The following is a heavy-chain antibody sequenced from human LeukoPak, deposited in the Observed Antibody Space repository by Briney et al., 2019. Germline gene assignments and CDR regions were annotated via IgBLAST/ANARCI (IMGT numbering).Heavy chain of an antibody. D-gene: IGHD3-22*01. J-gene: IGHJ4*02. CDR3: ARLRGYYAQFDY. CDR1: GFSFSSYW. Sequence: GGSLRLSCAASGFSFSSYWMSWVRQAPGKGLEWVANIKHDGDEKYCVDSVKGRFTISRDNAKNSLYLQMDTLRAEDTAVYYCARLRGYYAQFDYWGQGTLVTVSS. CDR2: IKHDGDEK. V-gene: IGHV3-7*02.